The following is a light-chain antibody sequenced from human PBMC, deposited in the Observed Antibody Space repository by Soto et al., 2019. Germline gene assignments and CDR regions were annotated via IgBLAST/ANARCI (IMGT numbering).Light chain of an antibody. Sequence: EIVMTQSPATLSLSPGERATLSCRASQSVSSNLVCYQQNPGQAPRLLIYGASTRATDIPARFSGSGSGTEFTLTISSLQYEDFAVYYCQQYNTWPTWTFGQGTKVEIK. CDR3: QQYNTWPTWT. J-gene: IGKJ1*01. V-gene: IGKV3-15*01. CDR1: QSVSSN. CDR2: GAS.